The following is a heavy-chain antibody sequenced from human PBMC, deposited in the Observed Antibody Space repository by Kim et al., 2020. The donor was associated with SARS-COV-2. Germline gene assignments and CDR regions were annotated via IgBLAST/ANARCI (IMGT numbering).Heavy chain of an antibody. J-gene: IGHJ6*02. V-gene: IGHV3-21*01. CDR3: ARDSPSSSWYPFTTSYYYYGMDV. D-gene: IGHD6-13*01. CDR2: ISSSSSYI. CDR1: GFTFSSYS. Sequence: GGSLRLSCAASGFTFSSYSMNWVRQAPGKGLEWVSSISSSSSYIYYADSVKGRFTISRDNAKNSLYLQMNSLRAEDTAVYYCARDSPSSSWYPFTTSYYYYGMDVWGQGTTVTVSS.